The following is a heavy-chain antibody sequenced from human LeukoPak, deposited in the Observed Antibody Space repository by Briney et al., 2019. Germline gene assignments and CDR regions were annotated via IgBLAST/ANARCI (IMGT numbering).Heavy chain of an antibody. CDR2: IYHSGST. CDR3: ARRPFGVVVMVDAFDI. V-gene: IGHV4-30-2*01. Sequence: SETLSLTCTVSGGSISSGGYYWSWIRQPPGKGLEWIGYIYHSGSTYYNPSLKSRVTISVDRSKNQFSLKLSSVTAADTAVYYCARRPFGVVVMVDAFDIWGQGTMVTVSS. D-gene: IGHD3-22*01. CDR1: GGSISSGGYY. J-gene: IGHJ3*02.